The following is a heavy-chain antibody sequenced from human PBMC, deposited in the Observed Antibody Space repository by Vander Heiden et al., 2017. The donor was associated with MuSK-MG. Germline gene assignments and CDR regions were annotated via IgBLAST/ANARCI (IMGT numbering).Heavy chain of an antibody. CDR2: INHSGST. Sequence: QVQLQQWGAGLLKPSETLSLTCAVYGGSFSGYYWSWIRQPPGKGLEWIGEINHSGSTNYNPSLKSRVTISVDTSKNQFSLKLSSVTAADTAVYYCARGPSLYYYDSSGYFDYWGQGTLVTVSS. V-gene: IGHV4-34*01. D-gene: IGHD3-22*01. CDR1: GGSFSGYY. J-gene: IGHJ4*02. CDR3: ARGPSLYYYDSSGYFDY.